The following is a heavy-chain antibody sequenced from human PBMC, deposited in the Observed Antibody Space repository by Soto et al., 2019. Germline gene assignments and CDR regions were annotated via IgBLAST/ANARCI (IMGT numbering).Heavy chain of an antibody. J-gene: IGHJ5*02. D-gene: IGHD2-2*01. CDR1: GGSISSGGYY. CDR3: ARGYCSSTSCFDP. CDR2: IYYSGST. V-gene: IGHV4-31*03. Sequence: QVQLQESGPGLVKPSQTLSLTCSVSGGSISSGGYYWSWIRQHPRKGLEWIGYIYYSGSTSYNPSLKSRVTISVDTSKNQFSLKLSSVNAADTAVYYCARGYCSSTSCFDPWGQGTLVTVSS.